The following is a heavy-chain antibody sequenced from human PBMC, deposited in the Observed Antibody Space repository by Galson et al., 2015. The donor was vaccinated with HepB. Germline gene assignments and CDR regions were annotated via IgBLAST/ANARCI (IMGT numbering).Heavy chain of an antibody. D-gene: IGHD2-2*01. CDR3: ARRRTNSLLSYYYMDV. J-gene: IGHJ6*03. V-gene: IGHV4-34*01. CDR1: GGSLSGFY. CDR2: INYSGRT. Sequence: ETLSLTCAVYGGSLSGFYWSWIRQPPGKGLEWIGEINYSGRTNYNPSLKSRVTLSLDTSKNQFSLKLSSVAAADTAVYYCARRRTNSLLSYYYMDVWGKGATVAVSS.